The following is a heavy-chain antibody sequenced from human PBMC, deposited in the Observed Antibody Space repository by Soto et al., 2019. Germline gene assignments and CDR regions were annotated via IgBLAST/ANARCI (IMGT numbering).Heavy chain of an antibody. J-gene: IGHJ4*02. CDR2: ISGSGGST. D-gene: IGHD3-9*01. CDR3: AKVSSFYDILTGPPCFDY. Sequence: GESLKISCAASGFTFSSYAMSWVRQAPGKGLEWVSAISGSGGSTYYADSVKGRFTISRDNSKNTLYLQMNSLRAEDTAVYYCAKVSSFYDILTGPPCFDYWGQGTLVTVSS. V-gene: IGHV3-23*01. CDR1: GFTFSSYA.